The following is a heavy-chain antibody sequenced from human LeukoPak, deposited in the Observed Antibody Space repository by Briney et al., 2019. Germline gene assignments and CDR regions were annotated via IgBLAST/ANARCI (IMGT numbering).Heavy chain of an antibody. CDR2: IYYSGST. Sequence: SETLSLTCTVSGGSISSYYWSWIRQPPGKGLEWIGYIYYSGSTNYNPSLESRVTISVDTSKNQFSLKLSSVTAADTAVYYCARSATVTNYYYGMDVWGQGTTVTVS. J-gene: IGHJ6*02. V-gene: IGHV4-59*01. D-gene: IGHD4-17*01. CDR3: ARSATVTNYYYGMDV. CDR1: GGSISSYY.